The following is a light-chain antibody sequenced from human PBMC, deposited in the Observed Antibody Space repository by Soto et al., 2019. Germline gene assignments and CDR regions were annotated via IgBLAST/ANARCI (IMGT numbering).Light chain of an antibody. V-gene: IGLV2-14*01. J-gene: IGLJ2*01. Sequence: QPASVSGSPGQSITISCTGSSSDVGGHNFVSWYQQHPGKAPKLIIYEVTYRPSGVSDRFSGSKSGNTASLTISGLQAEDEADYYCNSYTSTFTWIFGGGTKLTVL. CDR2: EVT. CDR1: SSDVGGHNF. CDR3: NSYTSTFTWI.